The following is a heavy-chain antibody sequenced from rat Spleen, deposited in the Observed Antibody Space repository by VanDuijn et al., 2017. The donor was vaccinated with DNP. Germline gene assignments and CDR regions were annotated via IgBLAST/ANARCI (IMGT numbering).Heavy chain of an antibody. Sequence: EVQLMESGGGLVQPGNSLKLSCAASGFTFSDYAMAWVRQSPKKGLEWVATIIYDGSSTYYRDSVRGRFTISRDYARSTLYLQMDSLRSEDTATYYCETRTAGMWGQGVLVTVSS. D-gene: IGHD1-4*01. CDR3: ETRTAGM. CDR2: IIYDGSST. CDR1: GFTFSDYA. V-gene: IGHV5S10*01. J-gene: IGHJ2*01.